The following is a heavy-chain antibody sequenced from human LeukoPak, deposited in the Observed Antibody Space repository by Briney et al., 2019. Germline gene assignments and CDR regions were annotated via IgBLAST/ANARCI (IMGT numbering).Heavy chain of an antibody. D-gene: IGHD3-22*01. CDR1: GGSISSSSYY. J-gene: IGHJ4*02. Sequence: KASETLSLTCTVSGGSISSSSYYWGWIRQPPGKGLEWIGSIYYSGSTYYNPSLKSRVTISVDTSKNQFSLKLSSVTAADTAVYYCARGAHYYDSSGYQTNAPDYWGQGTLVTVSS. CDR2: IYYSGST. V-gene: IGHV4-39*07. CDR3: ARGAHYYDSSGYQTNAPDY.